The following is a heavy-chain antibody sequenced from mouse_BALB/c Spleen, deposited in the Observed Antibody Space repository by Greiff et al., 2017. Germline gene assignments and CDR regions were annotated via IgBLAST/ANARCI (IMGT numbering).Heavy chain of an antibody. Sequence: QVQLQQPGAELVRPGASVKLSCKASGYTFTSYWINWVKQRPGQGLEWIGNIYPSDSYTNYNQKFKDKATLTVDKSSSTAYMQLSSPTSEDSAVYYCTRGIYYYGSSYEYLDVWGAGTTVTVSS. CDR3: TRGIYYYGSSYEYLDV. CDR1: GYTFTSYW. D-gene: IGHD1-1*01. J-gene: IGHJ1*01. CDR2: IYPSDSYT. V-gene: IGHV1-69*02.